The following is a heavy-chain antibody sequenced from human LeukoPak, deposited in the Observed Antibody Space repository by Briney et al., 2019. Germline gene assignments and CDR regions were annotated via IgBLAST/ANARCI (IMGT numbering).Heavy chain of an antibody. D-gene: IGHD6-19*01. V-gene: IGHV4-59*01. J-gene: IGHJ4*02. CDR2: IHYTGNT. CDR3: AGSPNPFYFDF. Sequence: SETLSLTFPVSDGSISSYYWSVIRQSPERGLEGIGYIHYTGNTNYNLSLKSQVTILLDASKNQFSLNLYTVTAADTAVYYCAGSPNPFYFDFWGQGSLVTVSS. CDR1: DGSISSYY.